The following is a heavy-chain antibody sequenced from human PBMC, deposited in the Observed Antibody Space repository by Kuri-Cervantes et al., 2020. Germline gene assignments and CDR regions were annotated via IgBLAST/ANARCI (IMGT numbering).Heavy chain of an antibody. D-gene: IGHD2/OR15-2a*01. V-gene: IGHV3-21*01. CDR2: ITSSGFEI. CDR1: RFTFSSFI. J-gene: IGHJ4*02. Sequence: GESLKISCEASRFTFSSFIITWVRQAPGKGLEWVSSITSSGFEIHYADSVKGRFTSSRDNSKNTLYLQMNSLRAEDTAVYYCAKDRNDVIYFDYWGQGTLVTVSS. CDR3: AKDRNDVIYFDY.